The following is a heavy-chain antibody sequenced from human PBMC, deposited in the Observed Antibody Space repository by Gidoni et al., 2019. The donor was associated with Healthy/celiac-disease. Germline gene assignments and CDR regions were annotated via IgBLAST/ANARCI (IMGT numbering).Heavy chain of an antibody. CDR1: GFTFSSYA. CDR2: ISGRGGST. CDR3: ANEPLEWSRYDAFDI. Sequence: EVQLLESGGGLVQPGGSLRLPCAASGFTFSSYAMTWVRQAPGKGLGWVSAISGRGGSTYYADSVKGRFTISRDNSKNTLYLQMNSLRAEDTAVYYCANEPLEWSRYDAFDIWGQGTMVTVSS. V-gene: IGHV3-23*01. J-gene: IGHJ3*02. D-gene: IGHD3-3*01.